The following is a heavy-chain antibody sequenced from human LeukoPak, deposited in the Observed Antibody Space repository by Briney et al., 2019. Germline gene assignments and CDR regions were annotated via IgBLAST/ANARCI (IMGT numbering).Heavy chain of an antibody. Sequence: SETLSLTCAVSGYSISSGYSWGWIRQPPWKGLEWIANIYHSGTTYYNPSLKSRVTLSVDTSKNQFSLKLSSVTAADTAVYYCARDRQRDCRSTSCRTDDYWGQGTLVTVSS. D-gene: IGHD2-2*01. CDR2: IYHSGTT. CDR3: ARDRQRDCRSTSCRTDDY. CDR1: GYSISSGYS. J-gene: IGHJ4*02. V-gene: IGHV4-38-2*02.